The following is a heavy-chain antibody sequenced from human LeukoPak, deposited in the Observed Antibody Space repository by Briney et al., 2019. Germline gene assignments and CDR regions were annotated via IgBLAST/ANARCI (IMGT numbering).Heavy chain of an antibody. CDR2: IIPIFGTA. V-gene: IGHV1-69*13. CDR3: ARAHNWVTTVTNRFHDYYGMDV. Sequence: WASVKVSCMASGGTFSSYAISWVRQAPGQGLEWMGGIIPIFGTANYAQKFQGRVTITADESTSTAYMELSSLRSEDTAVYYCARAHNWVTTVTNRFHDYYGMDVWGQGTTVTVSS. CDR1: GGTFSSYA. D-gene: IGHD4-11*01. J-gene: IGHJ6*02.